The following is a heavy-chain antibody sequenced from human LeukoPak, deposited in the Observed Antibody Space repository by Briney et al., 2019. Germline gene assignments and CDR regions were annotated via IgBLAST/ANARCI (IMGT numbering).Heavy chain of an antibody. CDR3: ARDIRCSGGSCYTSNWFDP. J-gene: IGHJ5*02. V-gene: IGHV3-48*03. D-gene: IGHD2-15*01. CDR2: ISSSGSTI. CDR1: GFTFSSYE. Sequence: PGRSLRLSCAASGFTFSSYEMNLVRQAPGKGLEWVSYISSSGSTIYYADSVKGRFTISRDNAKNSLYLQMNSLRAEDTAVYYCARDIRCSGGSCYTSNWFDPWGQGTLVTVSS.